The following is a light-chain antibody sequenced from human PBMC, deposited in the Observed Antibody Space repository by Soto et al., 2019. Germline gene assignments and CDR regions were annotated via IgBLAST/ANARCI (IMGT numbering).Light chain of an antibody. CDR3: SSYTISSTYV. V-gene: IGLV2-18*02. CDR2: DVN. Sequence: QSSLTQPPSVSGSPGQSVAISCTGTSSDVGSYNRVSWYQQPPGTAPKLMIYDVNNRPSGVPDRFSGSKSGNTASLTISGLQAEDEADYYCSSYTISSTYVFGTGTKDTVL. CDR1: SSDVGSYNR. J-gene: IGLJ1*01.